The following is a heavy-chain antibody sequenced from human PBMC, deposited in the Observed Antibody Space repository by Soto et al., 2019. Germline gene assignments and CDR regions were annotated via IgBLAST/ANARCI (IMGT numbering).Heavy chain of an antibody. D-gene: IGHD6-13*01. V-gene: IGHV3-21*01. CDR2: ISSSSSYI. CDR3: AREGGSSSSIYSMDV. J-gene: IGHJ6*02. Sequence: EVQLVESGGGLVKPGGSLRLSCAASGFTFSSYSMNWVRQAPGKGLEWVSSISSSSSYIYYADSVKGRFTISRDNAKNSLYLQMNSLRAEDTAVYYCAREGGSSSSIYSMDVWGQGTTVTVSS. CDR1: GFTFSSYS.